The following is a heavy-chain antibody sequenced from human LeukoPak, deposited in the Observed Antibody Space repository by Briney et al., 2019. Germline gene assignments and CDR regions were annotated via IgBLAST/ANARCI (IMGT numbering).Heavy chain of an antibody. J-gene: IGHJ4*02. Sequence: ASVKVSCKASGYSFTGYYMHWVRQAPGQGLEWMGWINPNSGVTNYAQKFQGRVTMTRDTSISTVYMELSRLRSDDTAVYYCARQGALVKGIDYWGQGTLVTVSS. V-gene: IGHV1-2*02. CDR2: INPNSGVT. CDR3: ARQGALVKGIDY. CDR1: GYSFTGYY. D-gene: IGHD6-13*01.